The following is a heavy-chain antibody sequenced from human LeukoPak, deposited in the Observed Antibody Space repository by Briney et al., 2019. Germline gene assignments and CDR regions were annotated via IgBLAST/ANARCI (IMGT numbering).Heavy chain of an antibody. CDR2: ISSSGSTI. V-gene: IGHV3-48*03. J-gene: IGHJ6*02. CDR1: GFTFSSYE. Sequence: GGSLRLSCAASGFTFSSYEVNWVRQAPGKGLEWVSYISSSGSTIYYADSVKGRFTISRDNAKNSLYLQMNSLRAEDTAVYYCARATTLYGMDVWGQGTMVTVSS. CDR3: ARATTLYGMDV. D-gene: IGHD1-1*01.